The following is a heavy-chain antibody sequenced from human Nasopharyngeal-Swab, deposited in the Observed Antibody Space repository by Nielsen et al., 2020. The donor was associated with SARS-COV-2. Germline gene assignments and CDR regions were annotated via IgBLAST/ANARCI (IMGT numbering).Heavy chain of an antibody. D-gene: IGHD3-9*01. CDR1: GFTFSSYW. CDR3: ARSRGARLRYFDWLGRDAFDI. CDR2: IKQDGSAK. Sequence: GESLKISCAATGFTFSSYWMSWVRQAPGKGLEWVANIKQDGSAKYYVDSVKGRFTISRDNAKNSLYLQMNSLRAEDTAVYYCARSRGARLRYFDWLGRDAFDIWGQGTMVTVSS. V-gene: IGHV3-7*03. J-gene: IGHJ3*02.